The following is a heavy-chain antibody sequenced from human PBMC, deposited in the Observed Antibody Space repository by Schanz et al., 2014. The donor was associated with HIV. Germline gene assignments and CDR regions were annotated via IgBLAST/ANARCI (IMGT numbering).Heavy chain of an antibody. CDR3: ARGGIWEWDQPDFDY. CDR2: MSHDGFSK. J-gene: IGHJ4*02. CDR1: GLTFSSSI. D-gene: IGHD2-15*01. V-gene: IGHV3-30-3*01. Sequence: QVQLVESGGGVVQPGRSLRLSCTASGLTFSSSIMHWVRQAPGKGLEWVAGMSHDGFSKYSADSVKGRFTISRDNSKNTLYLQMNSLRAEDTAVYYCARGGIWEWDQPDFDYWGQGTLVTVSS.